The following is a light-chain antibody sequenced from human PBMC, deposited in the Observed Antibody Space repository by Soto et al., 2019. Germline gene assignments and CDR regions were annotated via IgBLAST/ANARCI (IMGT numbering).Light chain of an antibody. CDR3: HQDHYWST. J-gene: IGKJ1*01. Sequence: EVVMTQSPATLSLSPGERATLSCRASRGVSGHLAWYQQKPGQAPRLIISGASTRATSIPTRFSGSGSGTEFTLTISSLQSEDFAVYCCHQDHYWSTFGQGTKVDI. CDR2: GAS. CDR1: RGVSGH. V-gene: IGKV3-15*01.